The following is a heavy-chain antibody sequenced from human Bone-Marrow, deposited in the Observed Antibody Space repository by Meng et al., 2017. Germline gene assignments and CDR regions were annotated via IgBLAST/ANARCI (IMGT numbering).Heavy chain of an antibody. V-gene: IGHV3-23*01. Sequence: GESLKISCAASGFTFSSYAMSWVRQAPGKGLEWVSTISGSGTTTSYAGSVKGRFTISRDKSNNTLYLQMTSLRADDTALYFCAKARNMLVVGAPSDFWGQGTLVTVSS. J-gene: IGHJ4*02. D-gene: IGHD2-15*01. CDR1: GFTFSSYA. CDR3: AKARNMLVVGAPSDF. CDR2: ISGSGTTT.